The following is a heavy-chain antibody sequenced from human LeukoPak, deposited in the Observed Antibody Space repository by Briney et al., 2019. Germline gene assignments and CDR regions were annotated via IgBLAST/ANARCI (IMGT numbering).Heavy chain of an antibody. V-gene: IGHV4-34*01. J-gene: IGHJ4*02. CDR3: ARHGDYGDYVDY. D-gene: IGHD4-17*01. CDR1: GGSFSGYY. CDR2: INHSGST. Sequence: SSETLSLTCAVYGGSFSGYYWSWIRQPPGKGLEWIGEINHSGSTNYNPSLKSRVTISVDTSKNQFSLKLSSVTAADTAVYYCARHGDYGDYVDYWGQGTLVAVSS.